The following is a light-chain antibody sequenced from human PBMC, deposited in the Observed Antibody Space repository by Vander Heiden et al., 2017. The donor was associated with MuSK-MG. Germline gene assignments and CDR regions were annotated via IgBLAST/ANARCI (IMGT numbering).Light chain of an antibody. J-gene: IGKJ3*01. CDR2: GAS. CDR1: QSVSSSY. Sequence: IVLTQSPGTLSLSPGERATLSCRASQSVSSSYLAWYQQKPGQAPRLLIYGASSRATGIPDRFSGSGSGTDFTLTISSLEPEDFAVYYCHQDGSSPFTFGHGTKVDIK. V-gene: IGKV3-20*01. CDR3: HQDGSSPFT.